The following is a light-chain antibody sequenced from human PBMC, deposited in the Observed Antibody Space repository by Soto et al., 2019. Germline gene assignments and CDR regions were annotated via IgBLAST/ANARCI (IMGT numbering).Light chain of an antibody. CDR3: QQYDSSTRWT. CDR1: QSVSSSY. V-gene: IGKV3-20*01. Sequence: EIVLTQSPVTLSLSPGERATLSCRASQSVSSSYLAWYQQKPGQAPKLLIYGASSRSTGIPDRFSGSGSGTDFTLTISRLEPEDFAVYYCQQYDSSTRWTFAQGTPVEIK. CDR2: GAS. J-gene: IGKJ1*01.